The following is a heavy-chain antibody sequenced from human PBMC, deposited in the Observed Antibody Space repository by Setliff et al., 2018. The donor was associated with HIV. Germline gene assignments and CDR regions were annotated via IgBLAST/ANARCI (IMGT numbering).Heavy chain of an antibody. Sequence: PGGSLRLSCAASGFTFSSYAMSWVRQAPGKGLEWVSAISGSGGSTYYADSVKGRFTTSRDNSKNTLYLQMYSLRAEDTAVYYCAKGRITVKEYYFDYWGQGTLVTVSS. CDR3: AKGRITVKEYYFDY. CDR1: GFTFSSYA. V-gene: IGHV3-23*01. J-gene: IGHJ4*02. CDR2: ISGSGGST. D-gene: IGHD4-4*01.